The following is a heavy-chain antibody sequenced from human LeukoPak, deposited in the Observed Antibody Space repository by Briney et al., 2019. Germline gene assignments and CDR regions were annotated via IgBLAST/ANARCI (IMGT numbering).Heavy chain of an antibody. Sequence: PSETLSLTCTVSGGSISSYYWSWIRQPPGKGLEWIGYIYYSGSTNYNPSLKSRVTISVDTSKNQFSLKLSSVTAADTAVYYRARNGRWGQGTLVTVSS. V-gene: IGHV4-59*01. J-gene: IGHJ4*02. CDR1: GGSISSYY. CDR2: IYYSGST. CDR3: ARNGR. D-gene: IGHD1-14*01.